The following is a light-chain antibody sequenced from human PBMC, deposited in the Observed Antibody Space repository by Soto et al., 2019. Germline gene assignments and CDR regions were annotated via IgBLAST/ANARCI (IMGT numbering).Light chain of an antibody. CDR1: SSDVGGYNY. J-gene: IGLJ1*01. CDR2: DVS. Sequence: QSALTQPASVSGSPGQSIAISCTGTSSDVGGYNYVSWYQQHPGKAPKLMIYDVSNWPSGVSNRFSGSKSGNTASLTISGLQAEDEADYYCSSYTSSGTYVFGPGTKLTVL. V-gene: IGLV2-14*01. CDR3: SSYTSSGTYV.